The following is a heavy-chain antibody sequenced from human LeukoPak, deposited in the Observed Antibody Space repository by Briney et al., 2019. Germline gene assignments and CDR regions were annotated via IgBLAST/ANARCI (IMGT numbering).Heavy chain of an antibody. CDR2: IGWNSNHK. D-gene: IGHD2-2*01. CDR3: AKEYCTSTNCHYYFDY. CDR1: GFTFNSYE. J-gene: IGHJ4*02. V-gene: IGHV3-9*01. Sequence: PGGSLRLSCAASGFTFNSYEMNWVRQAPGKGLEWVSGIGWNSNHKGYADSVEGRFTISRDNAKNSLYLQMDSLRPEDTAFYYCAKEYCTSTNCHYYFDYWGQGTLVTVSS.